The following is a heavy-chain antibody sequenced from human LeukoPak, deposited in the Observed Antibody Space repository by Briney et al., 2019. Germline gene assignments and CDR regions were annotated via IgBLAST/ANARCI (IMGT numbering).Heavy chain of an antibody. CDR1: GYTLTELS. J-gene: IGHJ3*02. CDR2: ISAYNGNT. D-gene: IGHD1-26*01. CDR3: AVVGVDAFDI. V-gene: IGHV1-18*01. Sequence: ASVKVSCKVSGYTLTELSMHWVRQAPGQGLEWMGWISAYNGNTNYAQKLQGRVTMTTDTSTSTAYMELRSLRSDDTAVYYCAVVGVDAFDIWGQGTMVTVSS.